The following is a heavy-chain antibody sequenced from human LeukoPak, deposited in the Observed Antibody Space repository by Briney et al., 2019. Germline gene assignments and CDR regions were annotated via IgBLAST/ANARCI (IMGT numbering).Heavy chain of an antibody. CDR2: INHSGST. J-gene: IGHJ4*02. CDR3: ASNVEMATIDY. V-gene: IGHV4-34*01. CDR1: GFTFSSYG. D-gene: IGHD5-24*01. Sequence: GSLRLSCAASGFTFSSYGMHWIRQPPGKGLEWIGEINHSGSTNYNPSLKSRVTISVDTSKNQFSLKLNSVTAADTAVYYCASNVEMATIDYWGQGTLVTVSS.